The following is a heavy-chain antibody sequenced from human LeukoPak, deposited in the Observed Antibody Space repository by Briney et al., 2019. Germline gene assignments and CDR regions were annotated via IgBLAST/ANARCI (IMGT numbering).Heavy chain of an antibody. CDR2: ISYSGST. J-gene: IGHJ6*03. V-gene: IGHV4-59*08. CDR1: GGSISSYY. Sequence: SETLSLTCTVSGGSISSYYWSWIRQPPGKELEYIGYISYSGSTNYNPSLKSRVTISVDTSKNQFSLKLSSVTAADTAVYYCARGSTPNYYYYYMDVWGKGTTVTVSS. D-gene: IGHD2-2*01. CDR3: ARGSTPNYYYYYMDV.